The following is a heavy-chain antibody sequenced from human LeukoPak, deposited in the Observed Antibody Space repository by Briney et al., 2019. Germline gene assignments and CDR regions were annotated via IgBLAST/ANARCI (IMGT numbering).Heavy chain of an antibody. D-gene: IGHD5-18*01. CDR1: GGTFSSYA. CDR2: IIPIFGTA. J-gene: IGHJ5*02. V-gene: IGHV1-69*05. Sequence: SVKVSXKASGGTFSSYAISWVRQAPGQGLEWMGRIIPIFGTANYAQKFQGRVTITTDESTSTAYMELSSLRSEDTAVYYCARGGYSYGYVGGFDPWGQGTLVTVSS. CDR3: ARGGYSYGYVGGFDP.